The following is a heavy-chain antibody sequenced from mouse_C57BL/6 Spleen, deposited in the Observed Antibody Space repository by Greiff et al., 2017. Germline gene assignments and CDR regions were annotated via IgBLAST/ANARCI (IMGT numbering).Heavy chain of an antibody. CDR3: ARRESYYGSSYVRLYFDV. Sequence: QVTLKESGPGILQSSQTLSLTCSFSGFSLSTSGMGVSWIRQPSGKGLEWLAHIYWDDDKRYNPSLKSRLTISKDTSRNQVFLKITSVDTADTATYYCARRESYYGSSYVRLYFDVWGTGTTVTVSS. CDR2: IYWDDDK. V-gene: IGHV8-12*01. D-gene: IGHD1-1*01. CDR1: GFSLSTSGMG. J-gene: IGHJ1*03.